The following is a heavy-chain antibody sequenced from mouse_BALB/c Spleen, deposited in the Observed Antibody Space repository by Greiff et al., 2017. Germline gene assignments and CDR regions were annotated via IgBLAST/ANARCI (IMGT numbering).Heavy chain of an antibody. V-gene: IGHV1S81*02. D-gene: IGHD2-14*01. CDR3: ARERDRFYYYDY. CDR1: GYTFTSYW. J-gene: IGHJ2*01. Sequence: QVQLQQPGAELVRPGVSVKLSCKASGYTFTSYWMPWFKQWPEQGLERIGEINPSNGGTNYNEKFKSKATLTVDKSSSTAYMQLSSLPSEDSAVYDNARERDRFYYYDYWGQGTTLTVSS. CDR2: INPSNGGT.